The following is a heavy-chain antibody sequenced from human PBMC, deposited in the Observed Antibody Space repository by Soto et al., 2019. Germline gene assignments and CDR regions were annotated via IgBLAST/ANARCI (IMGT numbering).Heavy chain of an antibody. J-gene: IGHJ4*02. V-gene: IGHV3-74*01. CDR3: ATGAAF. D-gene: IGHD6-25*01. Sequence: EVQLVESGGGLAQQGGSLRLSCAASGFTLSSDWMHWVRQSPGKGLLWLSRINRDGSSISYADSVEGRFTVSRDNARGTLYLQMNSLRVEDTAVYYCATGAAFRGQGILVTVSS. CDR1: GFTLSSDW. CDR2: INRDGSSI.